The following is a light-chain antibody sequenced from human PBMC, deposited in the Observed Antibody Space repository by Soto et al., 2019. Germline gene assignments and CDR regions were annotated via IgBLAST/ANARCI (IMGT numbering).Light chain of an antibody. Sequence: IQLTQSPSSLSASVGDRVTITCRAGQDTSSALAWYQQRPGKAPKLLLYDASNMEAGVPSRFSGSGSGTDFTLTITGLRPEDFATYYCQQFTGFPLTFGGGTKVQIK. CDR1: QDTSSA. J-gene: IGKJ4*01. CDR2: DAS. CDR3: QQFTGFPLT. V-gene: IGKV1-13*02.